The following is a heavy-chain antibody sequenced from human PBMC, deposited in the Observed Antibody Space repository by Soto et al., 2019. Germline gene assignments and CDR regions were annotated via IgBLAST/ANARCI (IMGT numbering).Heavy chain of an antibody. D-gene: IGHD5-12*01. CDR1: GGSISNYY. J-gene: IGHJ4*02. CDR3: ARHGRGYDLYYFDN. Sequence: SETLSLTCTVSGGSISNYYWSWIRQPPGEGLEWIGYIYYSGSTNYNPSLKSRVTISVDTSKNQFSLNLISVTAADTAVYYCARHGRGYDLYYFDNWGQGTQVTVSS. CDR2: IYYSGST. V-gene: IGHV4-59*01.